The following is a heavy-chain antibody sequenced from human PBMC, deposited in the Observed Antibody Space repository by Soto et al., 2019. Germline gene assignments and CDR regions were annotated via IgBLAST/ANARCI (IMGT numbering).Heavy chain of an antibody. V-gene: IGHV3-11*05. D-gene: IGHD6-13*01. CDR2: ISSSSSYT. Sequence: QVQLVESGGGLVKPGGSLRLSCAASGFTFSDYYMSWIRQAPGKGLEWVSYISSSSSYTNYADSVKGRFTISRDNAKNSLYLQMNSLRDEDTAVYHCARTIAAAGGRRYFDLWRRGTLVTVSS. CDR3: ARTIAAAGGRRYFDL. J-gene: IGHJ2*01. CDR1: GFTFSDYY.